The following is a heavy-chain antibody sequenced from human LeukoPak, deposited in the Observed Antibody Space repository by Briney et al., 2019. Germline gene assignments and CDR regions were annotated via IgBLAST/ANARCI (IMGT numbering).Heavy chain of an antibody. CDR1: GYTFTIYY. D-gene: IGHD3-22*01. J-gene: IGHJ5*02. Sequence: ASVTVSCKASGYTFTIYYMHWVRPAPGQGLEWMGIINPSGGSTSYAQKFQGRVTMTRDTSTSTVYMELSSLRSEDTAVYYCARDGGSSGAPFDPWGQGTLVTVSS. CDR2: INPSGGST. CDR3: ARDGGSSGAPFDP. V-gene: IGHV1-46*01.